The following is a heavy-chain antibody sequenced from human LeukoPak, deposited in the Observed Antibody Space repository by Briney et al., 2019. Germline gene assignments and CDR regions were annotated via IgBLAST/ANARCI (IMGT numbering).Heavy chain of an antibody. CDR3: ARGIKAFDS. Sequence: GGSLRLSCAASGFIFSSYSMTWVRQAPGKGLEWISYSNTVSTSIYYADSVKGRFTISRDNAKNSLYLQMNSLRDEDTAVYFCARGIKAFDSWGQGILVTVSS. D-gene: IGHD3-16*01. CDR2: SNTVSTSI. CDR1: GFIFSSYS. J-gene: IGHJ4*02. V-gene: IGHV3-48*02.